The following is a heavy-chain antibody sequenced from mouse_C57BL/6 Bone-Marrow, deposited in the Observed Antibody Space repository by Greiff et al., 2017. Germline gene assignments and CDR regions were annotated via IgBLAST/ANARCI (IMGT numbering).Heavy chain of an antibody. J-gene: IGHJ1*03. V-gene: IGHV1-55*01. CDR3: ARPYFSIYWYFDV. CDR1: GYTFTSYW. D-gene: IGHD2-5*01. CDR2: IYPGSGST. Sequence: QVQLQQPGAELVKPGASVKMFCKASGYTFTSYWLTWVKQRPGQGLEWIGDIYPGSGSTNYNEKFKSKATLTVDTSSSTAYMQLSSLTSEDSAVYYCARPYFSIYWYFDVWGTVTTVTVSS.